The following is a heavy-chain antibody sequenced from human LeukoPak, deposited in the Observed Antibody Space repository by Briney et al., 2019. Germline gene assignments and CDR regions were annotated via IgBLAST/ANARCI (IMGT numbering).Heavy chain of an antibody. CDR1: GFTFNTYA. V-gene: IGHV3-23*01. Sequence: GGSLRLSCTASGFTFNTYAMSWVRQAPGKGLEWVSAMSGGVGGAYYVDSVKGRFTISRDNSKNTLYLQMNSLRAEDTAVYYCASYSGYDFGGGFDYWGQGTLVTVSS. D-gene: IGHD5-12*01. CDR2: MSGGVGGA. CDR3: ASYSGYDFGGGFDY. J-gene: IGHJ4*02.